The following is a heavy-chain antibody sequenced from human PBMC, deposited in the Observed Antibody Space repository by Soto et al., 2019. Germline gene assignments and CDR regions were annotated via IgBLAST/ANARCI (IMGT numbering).Heavy chain of an antibody. CDR1: AFSLSTGGVG. J-gene: IGHJ6*02. V-gene: IGHV2-5*02. D-gene: IGHD2-21*02. CDR2: IYWDDDK. CDR3: IQSRCGGDCLQSYASYYYYGMDV. Sequence: QITLKESGPTLVKPTQTLTLTCTFSAFSLSTGGVGVGWIRQPPGKALEWLALIYWDDDKRYSPSLRSRLTITQDTPKNPVVLTMTNMDPVDTATYYCIQSRCGGDCLQSYASYYYYGMDVWGQGTTVTVSS.